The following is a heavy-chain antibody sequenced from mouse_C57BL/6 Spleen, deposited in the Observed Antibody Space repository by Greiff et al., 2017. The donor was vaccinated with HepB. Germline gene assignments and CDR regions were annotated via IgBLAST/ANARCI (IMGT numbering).Heavy chain of an antibody. Sequence: VQLQQPGAELVKPGASVKLSCKASGYTFTSYWMHWVKQRPGQGLEWIGMIHPNSGSTNYNEKFKSKATLTVDKSSSTAYMQLSSLTSEDSAVYYCAREITTVVGGFAYWGQGTLVTVSA. CDR2: IHPNSGST. CDR3: AREITTVVGGFAY. J-gene: IGHJ3*01. V-gene: IGHV1-64*01. D-gene: IGHD1-1*01. CDR1: GYTFTSYW.